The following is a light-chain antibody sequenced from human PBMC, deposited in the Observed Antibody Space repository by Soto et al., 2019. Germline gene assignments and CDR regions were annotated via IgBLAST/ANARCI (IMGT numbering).Light chain of an antibody. Sequence: DIQMTQSPPSLSASIGDTVTITCRASQDISNYLAWYQQTPGKVPKLLIYTASTLQSGVPSRFSGSGSGTDFTLTISSLQPEDVATYYCQQYNSYPLTFGGGTKVDIK. CDR3: QQYNSYPLT. J-gene: IGKJ4*01. CDR1: QDISNY. V-gene: IGKV1-27*01. CDR2: TAS.